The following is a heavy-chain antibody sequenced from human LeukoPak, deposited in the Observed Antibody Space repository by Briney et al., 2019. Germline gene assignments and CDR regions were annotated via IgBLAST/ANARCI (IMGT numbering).Heavy chain of an antibody. CDR2: VDPEDGET. CDR3: ATGSMSLPSSFDY. D-gene: IGHD5/OR15-5a*01. Sequence: ASVKVSCKVSGYTFTDYYMHWVQQAPGKGLEWMGLVDPEDGETIYAEKFQGRVTITADTSTDTAYMELSSLRSEDTAVYYCATGSMSLPSSFDYWGPGNPGHRLL. J-gene: IGHJ4*02. CDR1: GYTFTDYY. V-gene: IGHV1-69-2*01.